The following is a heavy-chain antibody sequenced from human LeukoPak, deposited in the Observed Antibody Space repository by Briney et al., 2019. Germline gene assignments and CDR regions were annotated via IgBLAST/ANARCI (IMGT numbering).Heavy chain of an antibody. CDR1: GFTFSTYA. J-gene: IGHJ4*02. CDR2: ISGSGDTT. D-gene: IGHD3-22*01. CDR3: AKVQAIGVVITTPYDY. Sequence: GGSLRLSCAASGFTFSTYAMSWVRQAPGKGLGWVSGISGSGDTTYYADSVKGRFTISRDNSKNTLHLQMNSLRVEDTAVYYCAKVQAIGVVITTPYDYWGQGTLVTVSS. V-gene: IGHV3-23*01.